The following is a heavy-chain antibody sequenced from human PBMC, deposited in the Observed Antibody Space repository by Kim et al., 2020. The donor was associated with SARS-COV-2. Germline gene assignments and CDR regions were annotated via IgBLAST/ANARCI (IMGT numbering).Heavy chain of an antibody. J-gene: IGHJ5*02. CDR3: ARDPDIVVVPAAKPGRGWFDP. CDR2: IKQDGSEK. CDR1: GFTFSSYW. D-gene: IGHD2-2*02. V-gene: IGHV3-7*03. Sequence: GGSLRLSCAASGFTFSSYWMSWVRQAPGKGLEWVANIKQDGSEKYYVDSVKGRFTISRDNAKNSLYLQMNSLRAEDTAVYYCARDPDIVVVPAAKPGRGWFDPWGQGTLVTVSS.